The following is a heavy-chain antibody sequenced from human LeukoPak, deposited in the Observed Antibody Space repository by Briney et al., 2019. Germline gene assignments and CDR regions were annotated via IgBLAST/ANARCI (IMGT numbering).Heavy chain of an antibody. V-gene: IGHV4-61*02. J-gene: IGHJ4*02. D-gene: IGHD3-22*01. CDR2: IYASGST. CDR1: GGSISSGSYS. CDR3: ARDRYYDSSGYYSYYFDY. Sequence: SQTLSLTCTVSGGSISSGSYSWSWIRQPAGKGLEWIGRIYASGSTNYNPSLKSRVTISVDTSKNQFSLKLSSVTAADTAVYYCARDRYYDSSGYYSYYFDYWGQGTLVTVSS.